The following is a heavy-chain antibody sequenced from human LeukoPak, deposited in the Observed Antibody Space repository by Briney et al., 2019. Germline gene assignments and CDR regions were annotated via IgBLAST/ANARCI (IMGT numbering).Heavy chain of an antibody. CDR1: GFIFSSSG. Sequence: QSGGPLRLSYAASGFIFSSSGMHWVPQAPGTWLEWVAFKQDDESNKYYSDSVKGRFTISRDNSKNTLFLQMSSLRPEDTALYYCAKQMTERPHYYYMDVWGRGTTVTVSS. CDR2: KQDDESNK. CDR3: AKQMTERPHYYYMDV. J-gene: IGHJ6*03. V-gene: IGHV3-30*02.